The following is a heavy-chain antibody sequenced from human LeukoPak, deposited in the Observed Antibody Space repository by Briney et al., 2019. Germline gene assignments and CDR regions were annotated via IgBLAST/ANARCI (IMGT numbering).Heavy chain of an antibody. J-gene: IGHJ6*03. D-gene: IGHD4-17*01. Sequence: GGSLRLSCAASGFTFDDSGMSWVRQAPGKGLEWVSSINWNGDSTGYTDSVKGRFTISRDNAKNSLYLQMNSLRAEDTALYYCAREIVTTDNYYYMDVWGKGTTVTVSS. CDR2: INWNGDST. CDR1: GFTFDDSG. V-gene: IGHV3-20*04. CDR3: AREIVTTDNYYYMDV.